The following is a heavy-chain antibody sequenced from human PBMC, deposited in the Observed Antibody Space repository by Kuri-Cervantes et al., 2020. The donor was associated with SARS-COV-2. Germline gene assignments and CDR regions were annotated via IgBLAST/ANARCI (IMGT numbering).Heavy chain of an antibody. CDR3: AGFLKGIVGGKKYYFDY. Sequence: GSLRLSCAVSGYSISSGYYWGWIRQPPGKGLEWIGRIYHSGSTYYNPSLKSRVTISVDTSKNQFSLKLSSVTAADTAVYYCAGFLKGIVGGKKYYFDYWGQGTLVTVSS. V-gene: IGHV4-38-2*01. CDR1: GYSISSGYY. D-gene: IGHD3-16*01. J-gene: IGHJ4*02. CDR2: IYHSGST.